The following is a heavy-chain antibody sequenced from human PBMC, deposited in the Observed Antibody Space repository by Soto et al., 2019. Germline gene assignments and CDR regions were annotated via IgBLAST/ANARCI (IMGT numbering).Heavy chain of an antibody. Sequence: EVQLLGSGGGLVQPGESLRLSCAASGFTFGSYFMNWVRQAPGKGPEWVSDINKDGGRTHYADSVRGRFTISRDNSRNTLYLQMNRLRAEDTALYYCAKDLHWYGMDVWGQGTTVTVSS. CDR2: INKDGGRT. V-gene: IGHV3-23*01. CDR1: GFTFGSYF. CDR3: AKDLHWYGMDV. J-gene: IGHJ6*02. D-gene: IGHD1-1*01.